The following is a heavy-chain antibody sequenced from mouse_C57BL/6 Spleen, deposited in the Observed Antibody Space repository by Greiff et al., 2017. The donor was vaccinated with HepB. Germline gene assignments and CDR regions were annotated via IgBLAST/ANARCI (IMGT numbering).Heavy chain of an antibody. D-gene: IGHD1-1*01. CDR1: GYTFTSYG. Sequence: QVQLKQSGAELARPGASVKLSCKASGYTFTSYGISWVKQRTGQGLEWIGEIYPRSGNTYYNEKFKGKATLTADKSSSTAYMELRSLTSEDSAVYFCASSYLDYGSSYRYWGQGTTLTVSS. J-gene: IGHJ2*01. CDR2: IYPRSGNT. CDR3: ASSYLDYGSSYRY. V-gene: IGHV1-81*01.